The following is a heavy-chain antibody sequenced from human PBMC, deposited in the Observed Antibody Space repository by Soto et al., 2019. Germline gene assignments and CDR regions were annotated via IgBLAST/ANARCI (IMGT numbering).Heavy chain of an antibody. Sequence: QLQLQESGSGLVKPSQTLSLTCAVSGGSISSGGYSWSWIRQPPGKGLEWIGYIYHSGSPYYNPSHTSRVSLSARRSTNQFSLTLLSVTAAATAVYACARVPSPWGPGTLVTVSS. J-gene: IGHJ5*02. CDR1: GGSISSGGYS. CDR3: ARVPSP. CDR2: IYHSGSP. V-gene: IGHV4-30-2*01.